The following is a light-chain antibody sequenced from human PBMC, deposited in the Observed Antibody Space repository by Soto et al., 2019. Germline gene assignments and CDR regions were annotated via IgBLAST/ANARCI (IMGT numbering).Light chain of an antibody. CDR3: QTYNSDPALT. J-gene: IGKJ4*01. CDR1: QDIRNY. V-gene: IGKV1-27*01. Sequence: DIQVTQSPSSLSASIGDRVTITCRASQDIRNYVAWYQQKPGKVPKLLIYAASSLQSGVSSRFSGSGSGTEFTLDSIPLQPEDVATYYWQTYNSDPALTFGGGTKVQI. CDR2: AAS.